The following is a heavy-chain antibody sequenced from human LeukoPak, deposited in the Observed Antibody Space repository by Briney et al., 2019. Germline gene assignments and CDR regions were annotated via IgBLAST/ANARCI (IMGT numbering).Heavy chain of an antibody. D-gene: IGHD2-8*02. CDR3: ATYRQVLLPFES. V-gene: IGHV3-30*02. CDR1: GFIFSDYN. CDR2: IRYDGSNK. J-gene: IGHJ4*02. Sequence: TGGSLRLSCVVSGFIFSDYNMHWVRQAPGKGLEWVAFIRYDGSNKYYADSVKGRFTISRDNSKSTLSLQMNSLGAEDTAIYYCATYRQVLLPFESWGQGTLVTVSS.